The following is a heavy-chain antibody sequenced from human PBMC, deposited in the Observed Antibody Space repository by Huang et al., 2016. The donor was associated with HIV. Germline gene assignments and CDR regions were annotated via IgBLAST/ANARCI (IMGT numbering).Heavy chain of an antibody. Sequence: QVQLVQSGAEVRKPGASVKVSCKTSGYRFVDYYIHWVRQAPGQGLGLIGWIPPNPGDAFYAEKLRGRGAMTSDTSIRTVYMEVNSLQFDDGATHFCATDGGGGCDGGSCFPHWGQGTLVGVSS. D-gene: IGHD2-15*01. J-gene: IGHJ4*02. CDR2: IPPNPGDA. CDR1: GYRFVDYY. CDR3: ATDGGGGCDGGSCFPH. V-gene: IGHV1-2*02.